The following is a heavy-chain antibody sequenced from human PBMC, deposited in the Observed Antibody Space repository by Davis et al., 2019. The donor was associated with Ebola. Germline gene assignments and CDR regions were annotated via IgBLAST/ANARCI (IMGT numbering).Heavy chain of an antibody. Sequence: SETLSPTCAVYGGSFSGYYWSWIRQPPGKGLEWIGEINHSGSTNYNPSLKRRVTISVDTSKNQFSLKLSSVTAADTAVYYCARGRSAAGMNHYFDYWGQGTLVTVSS. CDR1: GGSFSGYY. CDR2: INHSGST. CDR3: ARGRSAAGMNHYFDY. V-gene: IGHV4-34*01. J-gene: IGHJ4*02. D-gene: IGHD6-13*01.